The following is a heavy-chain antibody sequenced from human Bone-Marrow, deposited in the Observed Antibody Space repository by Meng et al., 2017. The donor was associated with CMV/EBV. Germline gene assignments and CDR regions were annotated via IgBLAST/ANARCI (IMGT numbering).Heavy chain of an antibody. D-gene: IGHD1-26*01. Sequence: SETLSLTCIVSGGSITSYFWNWVRQPPGKGLQWIGYIYYNGATNYNPSLKSRVTISVDTSKNQFSLKLSSVTAADTAIYYCTRGSAAAAGATILPYYWGQGALVTVSS. CDR2: IYYNGAT. V-gene: IGHV4-59*01. CDR3: TRGSAAAAGATILPYY. J-gene: IGHJ4*02. CDR1: GGSITSYF.